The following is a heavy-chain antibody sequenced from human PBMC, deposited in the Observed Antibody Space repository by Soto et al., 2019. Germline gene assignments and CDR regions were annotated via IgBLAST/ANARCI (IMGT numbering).Heavy chain of an antibody. Sequence: GGSLRLSCSASGFTFSSYAMHWVRQAPGKGLEYVSAISSNGGSTYYADSVKGRFTISRDNSKNTLYLQMSSLRAEDTAVYYCVKEGEYCSSTSCYYFDYWGQGTLVPVSS. J-gene: IGHJ4*02. CDR2: ISSNGGST. D-gene: IGHD2-2*01. CDR3: VKEGEYCSSTSCYYFDY. CDR1: GFTFSSYA. V-gene: IGHV3-64D*09.